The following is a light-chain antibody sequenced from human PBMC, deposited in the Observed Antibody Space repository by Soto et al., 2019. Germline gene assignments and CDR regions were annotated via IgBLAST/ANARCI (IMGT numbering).Light chain of an antibody. CDR2: EVT. CDR3: SSDAGNYNYV. V-gene: IGLV2-8*01. J-gene: IGLJ1*01. CDR1: SSDVGAYDH. Sequence: QSALTQPPSASGSPGQSVTIPCTGTSSDVGAYDHVSWHQQHPGKAPKLIIYEVTKRPAGVPDRFSGSKSGNTASLTVSGLQAEDEADYYCSSDAGNYNYVFGTGTKVTV.